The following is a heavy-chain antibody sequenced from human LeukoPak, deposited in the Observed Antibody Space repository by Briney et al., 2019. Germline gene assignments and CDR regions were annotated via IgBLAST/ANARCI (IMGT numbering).Heavy chain of an antibody. CDR1: GGSISNANSY. Sequence: SETLSLTCTVSGGSISNANSYWGWIRQPPGKGLEWIAGIYYSGSTYYNPSLKSRVTISVDPSKNQFSLKLTSVTAADTAVYYCARQTTVTSSANFAYWGQGTLVTVSS. J-gene: IGHJ4*02. CDR2: IYYSGST. D-gene: IGHD4-17*01. CDR3: ARQTTVTSSANFAY. V-gene: IGHV4-39*01.